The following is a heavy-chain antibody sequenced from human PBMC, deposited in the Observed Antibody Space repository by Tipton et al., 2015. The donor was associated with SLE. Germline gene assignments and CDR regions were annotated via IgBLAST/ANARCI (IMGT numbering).Heavy chain of an antibody. D-gene: IGHD1-26*01. Sequence: SGVTFSRNAMNWVRQAPGKGLEWVSYISASSTNIDYADSVKGRFTVSRDNAKNSLYLQMNSLRAEDTAVYYCARDLSLGSTFYYYVDVWGKGTTVTVSS. J-gene: IGHJ6*03. V-gene: IGHV3-48*01. CDR1: GVTFSRNA. CDR3: ARDLSLGSTFYYYVDV. CDR2: ISASSTNI.